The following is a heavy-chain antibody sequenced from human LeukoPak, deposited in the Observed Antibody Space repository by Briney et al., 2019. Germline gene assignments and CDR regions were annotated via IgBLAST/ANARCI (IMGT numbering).Heavy chain of an antibody. D-gene: IGHD3-9*01. V-gene: IGHV1-18*01. J-gene: IGHJ4*02. Sequence: ASVKVSCKASGYTFTSYGISWVRQAPGQGLEWMGWISSYNGNTNYAQRLQGRATMTTDTSTSTAYMELRSLRSDDTAVYYCARGSFPSDDILTGPFDNWGQGTLVTVSS. CDR3: ARGSFPSDDILTGPFDN. CDR1: GYTFTSYG. CDR2: ISSYNGNT.